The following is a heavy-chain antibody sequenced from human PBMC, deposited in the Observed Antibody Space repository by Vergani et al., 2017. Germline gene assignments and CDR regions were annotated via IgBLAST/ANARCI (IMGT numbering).Heavy chain of an antibody. V-gene: IGHV5-51*03. Sequence: EVQLVQSGAEVKKPGESLKISCQGSGYSITNYWIAWVRQRPGKGLEWMGIIYAGDSDVRYSPSFQVQVTMSLDKSLSTAYLQWSSLKASDTATYYCAKTHDFSSLYSSYNWFDPWGQGTQVTVSS. CDR2: IYAGDSDV. CDR1: GYSITNYW. D-gene: IGHD3-3*01. CDR3: AKTHDFSSLYSSYNWFDP. J-gene: IGHJ5*02.